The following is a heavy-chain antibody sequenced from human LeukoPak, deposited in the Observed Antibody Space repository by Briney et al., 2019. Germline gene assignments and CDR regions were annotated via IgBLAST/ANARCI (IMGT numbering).Heavy chain of an antibody. D-gene: IGHD3-22*01. CDR3: ARDASYDSSGYKAFDI. CDR1: GFTFSSYA. CDR2: ISGSGGST. Sequence: PGGSLRLSCAASGFTFSSYAMSWVRQAPGKGLEWVSAISGSGGSTYYADSVKGRFTISRDNSKNTLYLQMNSLRAEDTALYYCARDASYDSSGYKAFDIWGQGTMVTVSS. V-gene: IGHV3-23*01. J-gene: IGHJ3*02.